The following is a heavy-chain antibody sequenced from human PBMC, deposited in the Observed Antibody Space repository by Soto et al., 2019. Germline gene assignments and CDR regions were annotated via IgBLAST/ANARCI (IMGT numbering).Heavy chain of an antibody. CDR2: ISSSSSYI. D-gene: IGHD3-9*01. CDR1: GFTFSSYS. Sequence: EVQLVESGGGLVKPGGSLRLSCAASGFTFSSYSMSWVRQAPGKGLEWVSSISSSSSYIYYADSVKGRFTISRDNAKNSLYLQMNSLRAEDTAVYYCATRRYFDWLLPFDYWGQGTLVTVSS. CDR3: ATRRYFDWLLPFDY. V-gene: IGHV3-21*01. J-gene: IGHJ4*02.